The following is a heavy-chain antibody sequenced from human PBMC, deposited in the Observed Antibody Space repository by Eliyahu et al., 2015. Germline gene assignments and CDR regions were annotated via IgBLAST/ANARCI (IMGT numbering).Heavy chain of an antibody. Sequence: QVQLQQWGAGLLKPSETLSLTCAVYGGSFSGYYWSWIRQPPGKGLEWIGEINHSGSTNYNPSLKSRVTISVDTSKNQFSLKLSSVTAADTAVYYCARINSLVPGYSRNKFDYWGQGTLVTVSS. CDR2: INHSGST. V-gene: IGHV4-34*01. CDR1: GGSFSGYY. J-gene: IGHJ4*02. CDR3: ARINSLVPGYSRNKFDY. D-gene: IGHD6-13*01.